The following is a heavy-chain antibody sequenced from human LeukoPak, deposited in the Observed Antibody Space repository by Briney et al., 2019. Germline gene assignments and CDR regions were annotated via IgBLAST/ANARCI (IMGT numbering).Heavy chain of an antibody. CDR1: GFIFSNYA. CDR2: DSYDGNLQ. V-gene: IGHV3-30*03. CDR3: ARADPHGYGYGYYFDY. J-gene: IGHJ4*02. Sequence: GGSLRLSCAASGFIFSNYAIHWVRQAPGRGLEWVAADSYDGNLQHYADAVKGRFTISRDNAKNSLYLQMNSLRAEDTAVYYCARADPHGYGYGYYFDYWGQGTLVTVSS. D-gene: IGHD5-18*01.